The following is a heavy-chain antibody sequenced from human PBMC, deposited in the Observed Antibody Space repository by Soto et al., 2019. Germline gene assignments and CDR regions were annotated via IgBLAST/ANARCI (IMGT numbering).Heavy chain of an antibody. D-gene: IGHD2-15*01. CDR2: IRSKAYGGTT. J-gene: IGHJ6*03. V-gene: IGHV3-49*03. CDR3: TRDFLGYCSGGSCRGDYYYYMDV. CDR1: GFTFGDYA. Sequence: GSLRLSCTASGFTFGDYAMSWFRQAPGKGLEWVGFIRSKAYGGTTEYAASVKGRFTISRDDSKSIAYLQMNSLKTEDTAVYYCTRDFLGYCSGGSCRGDYYYYMDVWGKGTTVTVSS.